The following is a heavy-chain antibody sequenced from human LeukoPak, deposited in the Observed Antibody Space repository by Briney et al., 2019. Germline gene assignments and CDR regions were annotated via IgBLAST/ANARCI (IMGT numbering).Heavy chain of an antibody. V-gene: IGHV3-49*04. J-gene: IGHJ5*02. CDR3: TRDPYPLGYCSSTSCYP. D-gene: IGHD2-2*01. CDR2: IRSKAYGGTT. Sequence: GRSLRLSCTASGFTFGDYAMSWVRQAPGMGLEWVGFIRSKAYGGTTEYAASVKGRFTISRDDSKSIAYLQMNSLKTEDTAVYYCTRDPYPLGYCSSTSCYPWGQGTLVTVSS. CDR1: GFTFGDYA.